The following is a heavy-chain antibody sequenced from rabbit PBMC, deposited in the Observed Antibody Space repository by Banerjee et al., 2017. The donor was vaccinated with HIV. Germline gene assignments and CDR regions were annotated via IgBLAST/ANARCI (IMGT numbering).Heavy chain of an antibody. CDR3: ARGAGYPGYGYPTYYFDL. V-gene: IGHV1S45*01. D-gene: IGHD7-1*01. CDR2: IGVGESGT. CDR1: GFSFSRGYN. Sequence: QEQLVESGGGLVQPEGSLTLTCTASGFSFSRGYNMCWVRQAPGKGLEWIACIGVGESGTSYASWAKGRFTISKTSSTTVTLQMTSLTAADTATYFCARGAGYPGYGYPTYYFDLWGQGTLVTVS. J-gene: IGHJ4*01.